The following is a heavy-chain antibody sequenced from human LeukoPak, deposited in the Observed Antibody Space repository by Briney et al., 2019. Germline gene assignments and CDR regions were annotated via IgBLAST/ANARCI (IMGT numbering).Heavy chain of an antibody. Sequence: PSQTLSLTCSVSGDSISSRTYYWTWIRQYLETGLEWIGYIWNSGSTNYNPSLKSRVTVSVDTSKNQFSLTLTSVTAADTALYYCAADVSSTFPNWIDPWGQGIPVIVSS. CDR3: AADVSSTFPNWIDP. J-gene: IGHJ5*02. CDR2: IWNSGST. CDR1: GDSISSRTYY. D-gene: IGHD6-6*01. V-gene: IGHV4-31*03.